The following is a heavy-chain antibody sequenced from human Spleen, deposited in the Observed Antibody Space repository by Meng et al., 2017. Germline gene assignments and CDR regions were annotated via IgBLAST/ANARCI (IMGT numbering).Heavy chain of an antibody. CDR3: ARDLGGIFAY. J-gene: IGHJ4*02. CDR2: IDTDGSTT. D-gene: IGHD6-13*01. V-gene: IGHV3-74*01. CDR1: GFTFSSYW. Sequence: GESLKISCVASGFTFSSYWMHWVRQDPGKGLVWVSRIDTDGSTTNYADSVKGRFTISRDNAKNTLYLQMNSLRAEDTAVYYCARDLGGIFAYWGRGALVTVSS.